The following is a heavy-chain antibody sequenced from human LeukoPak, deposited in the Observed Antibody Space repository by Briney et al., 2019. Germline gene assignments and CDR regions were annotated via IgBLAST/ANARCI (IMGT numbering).Heavy chain of an antibody. D-gene: IGHD3-22*01. Sequence: SETLSLTCTVSGGSISSYYWSWIRQPPGKGLEWIGYIYYSGSTNYNPSLKSRVTISVDTSKNQFSLKLSSVTAADTAAYYCARATRYYDSSGYYYPSNYFDYWGQGTLVTVSS. CDR3: ARATRYYDSSGYYYPSNYFDY. V-gene: IGHV4-59*01. CDR1: GGSISSYY. CDR2: IYYSGST. J-gene: IGHJ4*02.